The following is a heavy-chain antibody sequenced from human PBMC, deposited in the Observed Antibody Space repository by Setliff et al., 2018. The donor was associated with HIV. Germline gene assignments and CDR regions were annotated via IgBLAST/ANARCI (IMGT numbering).Heavy chain of an antibody. Sequence: SETLSLTCSVSGGSFSGYYWSWIRQPPGKGLEWIGYIYYSGSTNYNPSLKSRVTISVDTSKNQFSLKLSSVTAADTAVYYCARQITMVRGVYQPYYYYYMDVWGKGTTVTVSS. D-gene: IGHD3-10*01. CDR1: GGSFSGYY. V-gene: IGHV4-59*08. J-gene: IGHJ6*03. CDR3: ARQITMVRGVYQPYYYYYMDV. CDR2: IYYSGST.